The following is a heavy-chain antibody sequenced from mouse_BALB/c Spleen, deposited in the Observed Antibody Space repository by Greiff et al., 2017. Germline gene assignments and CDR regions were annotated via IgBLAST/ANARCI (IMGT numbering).Heavy chain of an antibody. CDR2: IDPETGGT. CDR1: GYTFTDYE. J-gene: IGHJ4*01. V-gene: IGHV1-15*01. Sequence: QVQLKESGAELVRPGASVTLSCKASGYTFTDYEMHWVKQTPVHGLEWIGAIDPETGGTAYNQKFKGKATLTADKSSSTAYMELRSLTSEDSAVYYCTRPDEDYAMDYWGQGTSVTVSS. CDR3: TRPDEDYAMDY.